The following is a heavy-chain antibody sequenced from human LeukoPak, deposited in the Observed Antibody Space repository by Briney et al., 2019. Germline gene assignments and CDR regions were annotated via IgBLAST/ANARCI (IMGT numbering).Heavy chain of an antibody. CDR2: IYYSGST. CDR1: GGSISSSSYY. D-gene: IGHD3-22*01. Sequence: SETLSLTCTVSGGSISSSSYYWGWIRQPPGKGLEWIGSIYYSGSTYYNPSLKSRVTISVDTSKNQFSLKLSSVTAADTAVYYCARERPYYYDSSGYYPWGQGTLVTVSS. J-gene: IGHJ5*02. CDR3: ARERPYYYDSSGYYP. V-gene: IGHV4-39*07.